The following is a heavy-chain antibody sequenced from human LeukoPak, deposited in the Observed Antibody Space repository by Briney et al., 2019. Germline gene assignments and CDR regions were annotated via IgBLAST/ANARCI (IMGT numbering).Heavy chain of an antibody. J-gene: IGHJ4*02. CDR3: ARGGSYYLLDY. CDR2: ISSSSSYT. CDR1: GFTFSDYY. Sequence: PGGSLRLSCAAPGFTFSDYYMSWIRQAPGKGLEWVSYISSSSSYTNYADSVKGRFTISRDNAKNSLYLQMNSLRAEDTAVYYCARGGSYYLLDYWGQGTLVTVSS. D-gene: IGHD1-26*01. V-gene: IGHV3-11*06.